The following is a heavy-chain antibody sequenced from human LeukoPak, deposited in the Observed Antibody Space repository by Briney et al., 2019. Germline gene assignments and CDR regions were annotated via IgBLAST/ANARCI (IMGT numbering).Heavy chain of an antibody. CDR3: ARSHPLYCSSTSCYMKYYFDY. J-gene: IGHJ4*02. CDR2: MNPNSGNT. Sequence: ASVKVSCKASGGTFSSYAISWVRQAPGQGLEWMGWMNPNSGNTGYAQKFQGRVTITRNTSISTAYMELSSLRSEDTAVYYCARSHPLYCSSTSCYMKYYFDYWGQGTLVTVSS. CDR1: GGTFSSYA. D-gene: IGHD2-2*02. V-gene: IGHV1-8*03.